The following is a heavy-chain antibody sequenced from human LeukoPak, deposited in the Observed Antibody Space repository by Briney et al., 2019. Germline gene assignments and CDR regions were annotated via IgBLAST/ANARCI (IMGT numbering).Heavy chain of an antibody. CDR1: GYTFTSYG. V-gene: IGHV1-18*01. CDR2: ISGYNGNT. D-gene: IGHD3-22*01. CDR3: ARDFHSSGYYHYFHY. J-gene: IGHJ4*02. Sequence: GASVKVSCMASGYTFTSYGIGWVRQAPGQAREWMGWISGYNGNTNYAQKLQGRVTMTTDTSTSTAYMELRSLRSDDTAVYYCARDFHSSGYYHYFHYWGQGTLVTVSS.